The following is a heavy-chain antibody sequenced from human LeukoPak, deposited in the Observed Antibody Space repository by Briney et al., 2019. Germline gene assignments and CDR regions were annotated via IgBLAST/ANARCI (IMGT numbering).Heavy chain of an antibody. D-gene: IGHD4-11*01. CDR3: ARGAYSNYLSVGY. V-gene: IGHV4-59*01. CDR1: GGSIPSDY. CDR2: LLYSGST. Sequence: PSETLSLTCAISGGSIPSDYWSWIRQTPGRGLEWIGYLLYSGSTNYNPSLKSRVTMSIDTSKNQFSLKLRSVTAADTAVYYCARGAYSNYLSVGYWGQGILVTVSS. J-gene: IGHJ4*02.